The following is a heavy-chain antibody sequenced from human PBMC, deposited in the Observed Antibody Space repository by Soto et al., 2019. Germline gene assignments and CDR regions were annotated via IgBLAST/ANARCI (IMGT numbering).Heavy chain of an antibody. CDR1: GFAIISYA. V-gene: IGHV3-23*01. J-gene: IGHJ3*02. D-gene: IGHD1-26*01. CDR3: AKDLTVGAGHPIDAFDI. Sequence: EVQLLESGGGLVQPGGSLRLSCAASGFAIISYAMSWVRQAPGKGLEWVSTVTASGGSTYYADSVKGRFTISRDNSKNTLYLQMNSLRAEDTAVYYCAKDLTVGAGHPIDAFDIWGLGTKVTVSS. CDR2: VTASGGST.